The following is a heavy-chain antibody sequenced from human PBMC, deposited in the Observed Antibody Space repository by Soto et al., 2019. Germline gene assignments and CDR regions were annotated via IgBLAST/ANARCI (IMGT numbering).Heavy chain of an antibody. Sequence: ASVKVSCKASGYTFTSYDMNWVRQATGQGLEWMGWMNPNSGNTGYAQKFQGRVTMTRNTSISTAYMELSSLRSEDTAVYYCAISFTGAPAIVHWCQGTLLTISS. D-gene: IGHD1-26*01. J-gene: IGHJ4*02. CDR3: AISFTGAPAIVH. CDR2: MNPNSGNT. CDR1: GYTFTSYD. V-gene: IGHV1-8*01.